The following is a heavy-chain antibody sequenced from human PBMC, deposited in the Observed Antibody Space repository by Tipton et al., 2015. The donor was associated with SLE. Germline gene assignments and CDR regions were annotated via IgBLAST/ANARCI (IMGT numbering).Heavy chain of an antibody. Sequence: TLSLTCTVSGGSISSSSYYWGWIRQPPGKGLEWIGSIYYSGSTCYNPSLKSRVTISVDTSKNQFSLKLSSVTAADTAVYYCASMGGQQLVPDAFDIWGQGTMVTVSS. CDR3: ASMGGQQLVPDAFDI. V-gene: IGHV4-39*07. CDR2: IYYSGST. D-gene: IGHD6-13*01. CDR1: GGSISSSSYY. J-gene: IGHJ3*02.